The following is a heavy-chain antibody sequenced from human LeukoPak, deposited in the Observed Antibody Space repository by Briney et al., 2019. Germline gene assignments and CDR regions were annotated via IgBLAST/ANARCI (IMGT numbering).Heavy chain of an antibody. J-gene: IGHJ3*02. D-gene: IGHD3-22*01. V-gene: IGHV3-9*01. CDR3: AKDMTTMIVVYAFGI. Sequence: TGGSLRLSCAASGFTFDDYAMHWVRQAPGKGLEWVSGISWNSGSIGYADSVKGRFTISRDNAKNSLYLQMNSLRAEDTALYYCAKDMTTMIVVYAFGIWGQGTMVTVSS. CDR2: ISWNSGSI. CDR1: GFTFDDYA.